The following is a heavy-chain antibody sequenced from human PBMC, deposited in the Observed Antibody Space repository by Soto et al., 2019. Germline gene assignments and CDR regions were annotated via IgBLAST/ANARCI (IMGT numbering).Heavy chain of an antibody. V-gene: IGHV1-18*01. CDR1: GYTFISYA. J-gene: IGHJ6*02. D-gene: IGHD3-9*01. CDR3: ARDFLTRISWGSTTAQYSQYGMEV. CDR2: VSPYNDDT. Sequence: ASVKVSCKASGYTFISYALSWVRQAPGQGPEWIGRVSPYNDDTKYAQKFQGRVTITADTSTNTAYMDLRSLKSDDTAVYFCARDFLTRISWGSTTAQYSQYGMEVWGQGTTVTVSS.